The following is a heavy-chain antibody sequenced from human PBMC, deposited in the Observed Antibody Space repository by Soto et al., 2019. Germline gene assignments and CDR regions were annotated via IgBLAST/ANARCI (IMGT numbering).Heavy chain of an antibody. Sequence: GESLKISCEGSGYRFTSHWITWVRQMPGKGLEWMGRIDPSDSFITYSPSFQGHVTISADKSTNTAYLQWSSLKASDTAMYYCARQGAFDSLPDAFDIWGQGTMVTVSS. J-gene: IGHJ3*02. CDR2: IDPSDSFI. D-gene: IGHD2-15*01. CDR3: ARQGAFDSLPDAFDI. V-gene: IGHV5-10-1*01. CDR1: GYRFTSHW.